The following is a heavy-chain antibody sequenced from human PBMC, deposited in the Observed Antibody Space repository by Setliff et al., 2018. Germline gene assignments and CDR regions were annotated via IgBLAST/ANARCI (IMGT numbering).Heavy chain of an antibody. CDR2: ISGSGGST. Sequence: GGSLRLSCAASGFTFSSYAMSWVRQAPGKGLEWVSAISGSGGSTYYADSVKGRFTISRDNSKNTLYLQMNSLRAEDTAVYYCAKAGGYCSGGSCYSPLDYWGQGTLVTVSS. V-gene: IGHV3-23*01. D-gene: IGHD2-15*01. J-gene: IGHJ4*02. CDR1: GFTFSSYA. CDR3: AKAGGYCSGGSCYSPLDY.